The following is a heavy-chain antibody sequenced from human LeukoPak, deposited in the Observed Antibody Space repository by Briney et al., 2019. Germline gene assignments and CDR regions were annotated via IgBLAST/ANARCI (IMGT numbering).Heavy chain of an antibody. J-gene: IGHJ6*02. CDR3: AKAYTYYYGSGSYYGHYYDMDV. Sequence: GGSLRLSCAASGFTFDDYAMHWVRHAPGKGLEWVSGISWNSGSIGYADSVKGRFTISRDNAKNSLYLQMNSLRAEDTALYYCAKAYTYYYGSGSYYGHYYDMDVWGQGTTVTVSS. CDR1: GFTFDDYA. D-gene: IGHD3-10*01. CDR2: ISWNSGSI. V-gene: IGHV3-9*01.